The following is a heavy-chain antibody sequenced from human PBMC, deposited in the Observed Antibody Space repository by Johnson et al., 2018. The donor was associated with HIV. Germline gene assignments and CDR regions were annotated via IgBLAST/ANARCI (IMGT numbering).Heavy chain of an antibody. V-gene: IGHV3-20*04. Sequence: VQLVESGGGVVRPGGSLRLSCAAAGFTFDDYGMSWVRQAPGKGLEWVSGINWNGGRTGYVDSMKGRFTISRDNAKNSLYLQMNSPRAEDTALYYCAREAIAAADSNAFDIWGQGTMVTVSS. CDR3: AREAIAAADSNAFDI. CDR1: GFTFDDYG. J-gene: IGHJ3*02. D-gene: IGHD6-13*01. CDR2: INWNGGRT.